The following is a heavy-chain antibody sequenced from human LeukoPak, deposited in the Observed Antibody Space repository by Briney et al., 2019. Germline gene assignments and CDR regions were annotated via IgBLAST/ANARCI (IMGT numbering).Heavy chain of an antibody. CDR3: ARGRGSRTMDFDY. CDR1: GFTVSSNY. D-gene: IGHD3-10*01. Sequence: GGSLRLSCAASGFTVSSNYMSWVRQAPGKGLEWVSVIYSGGSTYYADSAKGRFTISRDNSKNTLYLQMNSLRAEDTAVYYCARGRGSRTMDFDYWGQGTLVTVSS. V-gene: IGHV3-66*01. CDR2: IYSGGST. J-gene: IGHJ4*02.